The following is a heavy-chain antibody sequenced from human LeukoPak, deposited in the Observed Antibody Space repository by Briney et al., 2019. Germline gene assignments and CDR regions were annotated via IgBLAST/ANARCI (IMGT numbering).Heavy chain of an antibody. CDR1: GFTFSSYA. V-gene: IGHV3-23*01. D-gene: IGHD2-15*01. CDR3: AKDLWGGYIVVVVAAASFDY. J-gene: IGHJ4*02. Sequence: GGSLRLSCAASGFTFSSYAMSWVRQAPGKGLEWVSAISGSGGSTYYADSVKGRFTISRDNSKNTLYLQMNSLRAEDTAVYYCAKDLWGGYIVVVVAAASFDYWGQGTLVTVSS. CDR2: ISGSGGST.